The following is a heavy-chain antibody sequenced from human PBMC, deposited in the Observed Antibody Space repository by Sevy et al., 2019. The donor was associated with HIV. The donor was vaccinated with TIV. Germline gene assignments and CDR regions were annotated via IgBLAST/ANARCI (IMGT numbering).Heavy chain of an antibody. J-gene: IGHJ4*02. D-gene: IGHD1-26*01. CDR2: IYYNGHI. Sequence: SETLSLTCTVSGGSITSLYWNWIRQPPGKGLEWIGNIYYNGHINYNPSPKSRFTLSLDTSKNQFSLRLSSVTAADTAMYYCAGENAWGRGYSWGQGTLVTVSS. CDR3: AGENAWGRGYS. CDR1: GGSITSLY. V-gene: IGHV4-59*08.